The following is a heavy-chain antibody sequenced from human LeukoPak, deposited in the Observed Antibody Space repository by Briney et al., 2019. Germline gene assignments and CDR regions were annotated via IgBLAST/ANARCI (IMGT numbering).Heavy chain of an antibody. V-gene: IGHV1-2*04. J-gene: IGHJ4*02. D-gene: IGHD6-13*01. CDR2: INPNSGGT. Sequence: ASVKVSCKASGYTFTGYYMHWVRQALGQGLGWMGGINPNSGGTNYAQKFQGWVTMTRDTSISTAYMELSRLRSDDTAVYYCARDNGIAAAGTGGYFDYWGQGTPVTVSS. CDR3: ARDNGIAAAGTGGYFDY. CDR1: GYTFTGYY.